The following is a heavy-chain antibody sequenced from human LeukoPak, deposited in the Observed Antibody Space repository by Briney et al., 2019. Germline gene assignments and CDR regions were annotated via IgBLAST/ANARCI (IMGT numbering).Heavy chain of an antibody. D-gene: IGHD3-10*01. CDR2: IYYSGST. J-gene: IGHJ4*02. CDR1: GGSISSGGYY. CDR3: ARDSTWAPRGGGFDY. Sequence: PSETLSLTCTVSGGSISSGGYYWSWIRQHPGKGLEWIGYIYYSGSTYYNPSLKSRVTISVDTSKNQFSLKLSSVTAADTAVYYCARDSTWAPRGGGFDYWGQGTLVTVSS. V-gene: IGHV4-31*03.